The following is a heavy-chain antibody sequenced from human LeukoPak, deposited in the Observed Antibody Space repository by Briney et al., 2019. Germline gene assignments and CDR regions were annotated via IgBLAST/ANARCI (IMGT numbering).Heavy chain of an antibody. V-gene: IGHV3-23*01. J-gene: IGHJ4*02. D-gene: IGHD1-26*01. CDR2: IRDSGSST. CDR3: AKYGPQDSGSSHFDY. Sequence: PGGSLRLSCAASRFTFSSYAMSWVRQAPGKGLEWVSAIRDSGSSTHYADSVKGRFTTSRDNSKNTLFLQMNSLRAEDTAIYYCAKYGPQDSGSSHFDYWGQGALVTVYS. CDR1: RFTFSSYA.